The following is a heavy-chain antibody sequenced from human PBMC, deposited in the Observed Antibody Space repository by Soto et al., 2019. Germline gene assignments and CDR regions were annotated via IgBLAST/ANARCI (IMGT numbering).Heavy chain of an antibody. CDR1: GYTFTSYD. Sequence: GASVKVSCKASGYTFTSYDIYWVRQATGQGLEWMGWMNPSTGNSRTARKFQGRVTLTSDTSLTTARMELSSLRSEDTAVYYCARRAETNGWNGFGADKYYFDFWGQGTLVTVSS. CDR2: MNPSTGNS. V-gene: IGHV1-8*01. J-gene: IGHJ4*02. D-gene: IGHD1-1*01. CDR3: ARRAETNGWNGFGADKYYFDF.